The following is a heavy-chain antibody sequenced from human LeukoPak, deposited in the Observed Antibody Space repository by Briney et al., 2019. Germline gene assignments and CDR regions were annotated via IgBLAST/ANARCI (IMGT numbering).Heavy chain of an antibody. D-gene: IGHD2-15*01. Sequence: PSQTLSLTCTVSAGSISSGDYYWSWIRQPPGQGLEWIGYICYSGSTYYNPSLKSRVTISIDTSKNQFSLKLSSVAAADTAVYYCARQYCSGGSCYYAFDIWGQGTMVTVSS. CDR2: ICYSGST. CDR1: AGSISSGDYY. J-gene: IGHJ3*02. V-gene: IGHV4-30-4*01. CDR3: ARQYCSGGSCYYAFDI.